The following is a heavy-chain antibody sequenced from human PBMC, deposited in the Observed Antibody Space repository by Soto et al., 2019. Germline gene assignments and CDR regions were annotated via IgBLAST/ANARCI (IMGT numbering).Heavy chain of an antibody. Sequence: PGGSLRLSCAASGFPFSTAWMNWVRQAPGKGLEWVGRIKSKTDGGTTDYAAPVKGRFTISRDDSKNTLYLQMNSLKTEDTAVYYCTTWITYYDILTGYYRPSDYYGMDVWGQGTTVTVSS. V-gene: IGHV3-15*07. J-gene: IGHJ6*02. CDR2: IKSKTDGGTT. CDR3: TTWITYYDILTGYYRPSDYYGMDV. D-gene: IGHD3-9*01. CDR1: GFPFSTAW.